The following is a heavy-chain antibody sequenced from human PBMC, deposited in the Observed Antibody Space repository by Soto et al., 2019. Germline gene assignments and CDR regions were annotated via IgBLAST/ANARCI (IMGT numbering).Heavy chain of an antibody. V-gene: IGHV4-30-4*01. CDR1: GGSISSGDYY. CDR2: IYYSGST. CDR3: AKFYGGNSAHTYTIDP. Sequence: PSETLSLTCTVSGGSISSGDYYWSWIRQPPGKGLEWIGYIYYSGSTYYNPSLKSRVTISVDTSKNQFSLKLSSVTAADTAVYYCAKFYGGNSAHTYTIDPWGQGTLVTSPQ. D-gene: IGHD2-21*02. J-gene: IGHJ5*02.